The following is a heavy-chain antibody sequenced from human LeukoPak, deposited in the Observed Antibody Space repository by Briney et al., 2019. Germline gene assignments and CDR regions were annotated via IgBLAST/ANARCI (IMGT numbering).Heavy chain of an antibody. V-gene: IGHV3-15*01. CDR2: IKSKTDGGTT. J-gene: IGHJ4*02. D-gene: IGHD6-19*01. CDR3: ARGIAVAGTLDY. CDR1: GFTFSNAW. Sequence: PGGSLRLSCAASGFTFSNAWMSWVRQAPGKGLEWVGRIKSKTDGGTTDYAAPVKGRFTISRDDSKNTLYPQMNSLKTEDTAVYYCARGIAVAGTLDYWGQGTLVTVSS.